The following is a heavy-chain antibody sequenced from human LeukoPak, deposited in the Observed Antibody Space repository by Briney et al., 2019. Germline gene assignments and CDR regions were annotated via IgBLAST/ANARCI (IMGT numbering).Heavy chain of an antibody. CDR2: MYYSGSN. Sequence: SSETLSLTCTVSGYSISNGFYWGWIRQPPGKGLEWIGSMYYSGSNYYNPSLKSRASISVDMSKNQVSLNLNSVTAADTAKYYCARGGVGANGAGFDRWGQGTLVTVAS. V-gene: IGHV4-38-2*02. D-gene: IGHD2-8*02. CDR1: GYSISNGFY. J-gene: IGHJ5*02. CDR3: ARGGVGANGAGFDR.